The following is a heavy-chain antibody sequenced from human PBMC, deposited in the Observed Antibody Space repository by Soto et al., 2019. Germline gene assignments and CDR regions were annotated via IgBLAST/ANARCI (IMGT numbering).Heavy chain of an antibody. Sequence: GASVKVSCKASGYTFTSYDINWVRQATGQGLEWMGWMNPNSGNTGYAQKFQGRVTMTRNTSISTAYMELSSLRSEDTAVYYCARGPPIYYDYIWGSYRSLVYMDVWGKGTTVTVP. CDR1: GYTFTSYD. V-gene: IGHV1-8*01. J-gene: IGHJ6*03. CDR2: MNPNSGNT. CDR3: ARGPPIYYDYIWGSYRSLVYMDV. D-gene: IGHD3-16*02.